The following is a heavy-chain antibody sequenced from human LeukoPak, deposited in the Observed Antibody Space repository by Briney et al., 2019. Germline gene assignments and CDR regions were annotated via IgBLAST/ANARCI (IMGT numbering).Heavy chain of an antibody. CDR1: GGSISSSSYY. D-gene: IGHD3-22*01. CDR3: ARSSESYDSSGYYSYYFDY. V-gene: IGHV4-61*05. CDR2: IYYSGST. J-gene: IGHJ4*02. Sequence: SETLSLTCTVSGGSISSSSYYWGWIRQPPGKGLEWIGFIYYSGSTHYKPSLKSRGTISVDTSKNQYSLKLSSVTAADTAVYYCARSSESYDSSGYYSYYFDYWGQGTLVTVSS.